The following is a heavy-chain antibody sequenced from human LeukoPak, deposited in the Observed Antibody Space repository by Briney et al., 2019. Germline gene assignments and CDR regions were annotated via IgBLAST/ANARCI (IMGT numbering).Heavy chain of an antibody. J-gene: IGHJ4*02. D-gene: IGHD3-10*01. CDR3: ARVGPDYYGSGSGFDY. CDR2: INPSGSSA. Sequence: ASVKVSCKASGYSFTSYYMHWVRQAPGQGLEWTGFINPSGSSAAYAQKFQGRLTMTRDMSTSTVYMELSSLRSEDTAVYYCARVGPDYYGSGSGFDYWGQGTLVTVSS. V-gene: IGHV1-46*01. CDR1: GYSFTSYY.